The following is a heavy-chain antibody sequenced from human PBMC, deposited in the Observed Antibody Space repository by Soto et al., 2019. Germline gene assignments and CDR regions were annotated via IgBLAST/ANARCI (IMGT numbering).Heavy chain of an antibody. J-gene: IGHJ4*02. D-gene: IGHD3-10*01. CDR2: IYHSGST. V-gene: IGHV4-30-2*01. CDR1: GGSISSGGYS. Sequence: TSETLSLTCAVSGGSISSGGYSWSWIRQPPGKGLEWIGYIYHSGSTHYNPSLKSRVTISVDRSKNQFSLKLSSVTAADTAVYYCARGEVRGVIAYWGQGTLVTVSS. CDR3: ARGEVRGVIAY.